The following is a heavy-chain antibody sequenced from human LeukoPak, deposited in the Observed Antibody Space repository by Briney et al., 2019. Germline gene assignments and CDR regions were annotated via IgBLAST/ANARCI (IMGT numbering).Heavy chain of an antibody. V-gene: IGHV4-38-2*02. J-gene: IGHJ4*02. D-gene: IGHD3-22*01. CDR1: GYSLSSSFF. Sequence: SETLSLTCTVSGYSLSSSFFCDWIRQSPGKGLEWIGSFSHRGGSYHNPSLKSRVTISVDTSKNQFSLKLLSVTAADTAVHYCARAQDFSDSSGPNYLDFWGQGILVTVSS. CDR3: ARAQDFSDSSGPNYLDF. CDR2: FSHRGGS.